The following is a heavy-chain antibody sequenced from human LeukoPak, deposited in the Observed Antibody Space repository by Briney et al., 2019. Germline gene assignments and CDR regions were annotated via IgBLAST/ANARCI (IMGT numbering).Heavy chain of an antibody. D-gene: IGHD1-26*01. J-gene: IGHJ4*02. CDR1: GGSISSYY. V-gene: IGHV4-59*01. Sequence: SETLSLTCTASGGSISSYYWSWIRQPPGKGLEWIGYIYYSGSTNYNPSLKSRVTISVDTSKNQFSLKLSSVTAADTAVYYCARDGVGATLDFDYWGQGTLVTVSS. CDR2: IYYSGST. CDR3: ARDGVGATLDFDY.